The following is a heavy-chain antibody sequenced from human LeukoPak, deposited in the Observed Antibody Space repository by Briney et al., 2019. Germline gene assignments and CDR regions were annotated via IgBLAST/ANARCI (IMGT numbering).Heavy chain of an antibody. J-gene: IGHJ3*02. V-gene: IGHV4-31*03. Sequence: SDTLSLTCTVSGRPISSGGYHWRWLRQHPGKGLECIVYIYYSRSTYYNPSLKSRVIISVDTSKDEFSLGLSSVTAADTAVYYCARDLGPNYSHSRADFDIWGQGTMVTVSS. D-gene: IGHD3-22*01. CDR1: GRPISSGGYH. CDR3: ARDLGPNYSHSRADFDI. CDR2: IYYSRST.